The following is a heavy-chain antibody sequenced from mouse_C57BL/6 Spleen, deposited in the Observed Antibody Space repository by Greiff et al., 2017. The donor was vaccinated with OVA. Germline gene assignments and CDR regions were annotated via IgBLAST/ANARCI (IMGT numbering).Heavy chain of an antibody. V-gene: IGHV1-15*01. CDR2: IDPETGGT. Sequence: QVQLQQSGAELVRPGASVTLSCKASGYTFTDYEMHWVKQTPVHGLEWIGAIDPETGGTAYNQKFKGKAIQTADKSSSTAYMELRSLTSEDSAVYYCTRDLLHWGQGTLVTVSA. J-gene: IGHJ3*01. CDR3: TRDLLH. D-gene: IGHD1-1*01. CDR1: GYTFTDYE.